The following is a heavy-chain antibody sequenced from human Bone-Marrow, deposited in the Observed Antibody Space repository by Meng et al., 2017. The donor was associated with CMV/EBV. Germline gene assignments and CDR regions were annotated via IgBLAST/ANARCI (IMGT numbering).Heavy chain of an antibody. J-gene: IGHJ3*02. V-gene: IGHV3-30*04. CDR1: GFTFSNYA. Sequence: GGSLRLSCAASGFTFSNYAMYWVRQAPGKGLECVAVISSDGSNKFYADSVKGRFTISRDNSKNMLYLEMNSLRAEDTAVYYCAADLRDAFEIWGQGTMVTVSS. CDR2: ISSDGSNK. CDR3: AADLRDAFEI.